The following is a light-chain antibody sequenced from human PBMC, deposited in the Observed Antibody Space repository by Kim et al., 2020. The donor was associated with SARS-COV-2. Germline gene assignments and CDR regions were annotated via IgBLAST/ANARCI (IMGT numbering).Light chain of an antibody. CDR1: INY. Sequence: QSALTQPASVSGSPGQSITISCTGSINYVSWYQQHPGKVPKLIIYDVSNRPSGVSTRFSGSKSGNTASLTISGLQAEDEAAYYCSSYTTSATGVFG. CDR2: DVS. CDR3: SSYTTSATGV. V-gene: IGLV2-14*03. J-gene: IGLJ6*01.